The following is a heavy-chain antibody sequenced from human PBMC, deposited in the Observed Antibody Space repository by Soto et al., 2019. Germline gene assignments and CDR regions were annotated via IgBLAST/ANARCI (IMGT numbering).Heavy chain of an antibody. D-gene: IGHD1-1*01. V-gene: IGHV4-59*08. J-gene: IGHJ6*02. CDR2: VYSTGGT. CDR1: SGPTSSHN. Sequence: QVQLQQSGPGLVKPSETLSLTCSVSSGPTSSHNWGWIRQTPGRGLEWIGYVYSTGGTSYNPSLTSGVTMSADTSTNHISLTLTSVTAADTAVYYCVRQGIGNLHGLVDVWGQGTTVRVSS. CDR3: VRQGIGNLHGLVDV.